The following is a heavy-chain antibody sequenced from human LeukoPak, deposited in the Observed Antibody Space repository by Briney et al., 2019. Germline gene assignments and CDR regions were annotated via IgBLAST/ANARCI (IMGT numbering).Heavy chain of an antibody. Sequence: SVKVSCKASGYTFTAYYMHLVRQAPGQGLEWMGWINPNSGGTKYTQKFQGRVTMTWDTSISTAYMELSRLRSDDTAVYYCARALGLSFGLDVWGQGTTVTVSS. CDR3: ARALGLSFGLDV. J-gene: IGHJ6*02. CDR1: GYTFTAYY. CDR2: INPNSGGT. V-gene: IGHV1-2*02. D-gene: IGHD3-10*01.